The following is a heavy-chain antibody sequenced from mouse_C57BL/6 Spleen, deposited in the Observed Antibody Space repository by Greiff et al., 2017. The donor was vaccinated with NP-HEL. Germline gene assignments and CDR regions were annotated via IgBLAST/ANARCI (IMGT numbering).Heavy chain of an antibody. CDR1: GYTFTSYG. Sequence: VQLQQSGAELARPGASVKLSCKASGYTFTSYGISWVKQRTGQGLEWIGEIYPRSGNTYYNEKFKGKATLTADKSSSTAYMELRSLTSEDSAVYCFARWDTTVVALYYYAMDYWGQGTSVTVSS. CDR2: IYPRSGNT. V-gene: IGHV1-81*01. CDR3: ARWDTTVVALYYYAMDY. D-gene: IGHD1-1*01. J-gene: IGHJ4*01.